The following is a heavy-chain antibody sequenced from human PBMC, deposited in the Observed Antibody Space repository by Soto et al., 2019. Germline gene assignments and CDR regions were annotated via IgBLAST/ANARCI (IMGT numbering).Heavy chain of an antibody. CDR3: ARGYNWNPIRYYMDV. J-gene: IGHJ6*03. CDR1: GGSISSSSYY. V-gene: IGHV4-39*01. Sequence: KPSETLSLTCTVSGGSISSSSYYWGWIRQPPGKGLEWIGSIYYSGSTYYNPSLKSRVTISVDTSKNQFSLKLSSVTAADTAVYYCARGYNWNPIRYYMDVWGKGTTVTVSS. D-gene: IGHD1-20*01. CDR2: IYYSGST.